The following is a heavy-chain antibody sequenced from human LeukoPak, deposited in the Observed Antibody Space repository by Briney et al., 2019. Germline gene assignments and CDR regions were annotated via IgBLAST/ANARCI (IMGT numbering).Heavy chain of an antibody. CDR3: AGGFGKSIV. V-gene: IGHV3-9*01. D-gene: IGHD3-10*01. J-gene: IGHJ4*02. CDR2: LSWDSGSI. Sequence: GGSLRLSCAASGFTFNDFALHWVRQAPGKGLEWVPGLSWDSGSINYADSVKGRFTISRDNAKNSLYLQMDSLRAEDTAVYYCAGGFGKSIVWGQGTLVTVSS. CDR1: GFTFNDFA.